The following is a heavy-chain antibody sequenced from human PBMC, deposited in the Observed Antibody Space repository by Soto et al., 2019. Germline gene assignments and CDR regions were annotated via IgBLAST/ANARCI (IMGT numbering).Heavy chain of an antibody. Sequence: GGSLRLSCAASGFTFISYAMSRVRQGPGKGLEWVSTISGSGSPIYYADSVKGRFTISRDSSKNTLLLHMNSLRADDTAVYYCAQVSPTGFFDYWGQGTLVTV. CDR1: GFTFISYA. CDR2: ISGSGSPI. V-gene: IGHV3-23*01. D-gene: IGHD3-10*01. J-gene: IGHJ4*02. CDR3: AQVSPTGFFDY.